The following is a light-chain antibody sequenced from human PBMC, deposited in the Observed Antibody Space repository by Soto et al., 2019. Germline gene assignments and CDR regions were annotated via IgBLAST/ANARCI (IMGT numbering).Light chain of an antibody. CDR2: LNSDGSH. CDR1: SGHNSYA. V-gene: IGLV4-69*01. J-gene: IGLJ3*02. Sequence: QPVLTQPPSASASLGASVKLTCTLSSGHNSYAIAWHQQQPEKGPRYLMKLNSDGSHSKGDGIPDRFSGSSSGAERYLTISSLQSEDEADYYCQTWSTEILLFVGGTKVTVL. CDR3: QTWSTEILL.